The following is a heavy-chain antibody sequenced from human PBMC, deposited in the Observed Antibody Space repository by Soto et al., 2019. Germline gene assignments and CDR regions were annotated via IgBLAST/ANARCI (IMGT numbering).Heavy chain of an antibody. D-gene: IGHD1-26*01. V-gene: IGHV3-74*01. CDR3: ARGDRGAFDL. CDR1: GFTFSYYW. J-gene: IGHJ3*01. Sequence: EVQLLESGGGLVQPGESLRLSCAASGFTFSYYWMHWVRQAPGMGLVWVSRIHSDGSSTTYADSVKGRFTISRDNARNKRYLQMNSLRAEDTAVYYCARGDRGAFDLWGQGTVVTVSS. CDR2: IHSDGSST.